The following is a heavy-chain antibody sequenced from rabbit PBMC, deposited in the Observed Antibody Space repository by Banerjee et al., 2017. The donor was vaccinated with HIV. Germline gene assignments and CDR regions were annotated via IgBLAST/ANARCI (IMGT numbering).Heavy chain of an antibody. Sequence: QEQLEESGGDLVKPEGSLTLTCTASGFSFSSNYWICWVRQAPGKGLEWIACIHVGSSGSTYYASWAKGRFTISKTSSTTVTLQMTSLTAADTATYFCARDDHDSNYWGFYFNLWGPGTLVTVS. V-gene: IGHV1S45*01. CDR2: IHVGSSGST. J-gene: IGHJ4*01. CDR3: ARDDHDSNYWGFYFNL. D-gene: IGHD8-1*01. CDR1: GFSFSSNYW.